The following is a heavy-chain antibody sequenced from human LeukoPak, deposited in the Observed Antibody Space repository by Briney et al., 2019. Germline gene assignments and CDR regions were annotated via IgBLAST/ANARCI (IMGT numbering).Heavy chain of an antibody. D-gene: IGHD5-18*01. Sequence: SETLSLTCTVSGGSISSYYWSWIRQPPGKGLEWIGYIYYSGSTNSNPSLKSRVTISVDTSKNQFSLTLRSVTAADTAVYYCASGGYSYGKFDYWGQGTLVTVSS. CDR2: IYYSGST. J-gene: IGHJ4*02. CDR3: ASGGYSYGKFDY. CDR1: GGSISSYY. V-gene: IGHV4-59*01.